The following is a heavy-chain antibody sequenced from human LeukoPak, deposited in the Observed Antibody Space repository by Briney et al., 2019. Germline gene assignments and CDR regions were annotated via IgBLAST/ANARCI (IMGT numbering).Heavy chain of an antibody. V-gene: IGHV4-59*01. D-gene: IGHD6-13*01. J-gene: IGHJ4*02. CDR3: ARVGAPYSSSWYFSL. Sequence: SETLSLTCTVPGGSISSYYWSWIRQPPGKGLEWIGYIHLSGSTIYNASLKRRVTISVDTSKNQFSLKLSSVTAADTAVYYCARVGAPYSSSWYFSLWGQGTLVTVSA. CDR1: GGSISSYY. CDR2: IHLSGST.